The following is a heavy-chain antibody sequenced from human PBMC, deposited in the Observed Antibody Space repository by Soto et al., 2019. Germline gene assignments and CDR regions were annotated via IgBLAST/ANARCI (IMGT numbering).Heavy chain of an antibody. D-gene: IGHD3-10*01. J-gene: IGHJ4*02. CDR3: SRDAWGGH. CDR2: INSDGTAT. V-gene: IGHV3-11*01. CDR1: GFNFNDYY. Sequence: QVQLVQSGGGLVKPGGSLRLSCAASGFNFNDYYMSWIRQAPGKGLEWVSDINSDGTATHYADSVKGRFTISRDNAKKSVYLQMISLRVDDTAIYYCSRDAWGGHSGQGSVVTVSS.